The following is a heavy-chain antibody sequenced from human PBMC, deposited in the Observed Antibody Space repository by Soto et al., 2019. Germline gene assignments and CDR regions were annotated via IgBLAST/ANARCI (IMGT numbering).Heavy chain of an antibody. CDR1: GYSFTSYW. Sequence: GESLKISCKGSGYSFTSYWIGWVRQMPGKGLEWMGIIYPGDSDTRYSPSFQGQVTISADKSISTAYLQWSSLKASDTAMYYCVTNQKAIYTGMDVWGQGTTVTVSS. CDR2: IYPGDSDT. V-gene: IGHV5-51*01. J-gene: IGHJ6*02. D-gene: IGHD2-2*02. CDR3: VTNQKAIYTGMDV.